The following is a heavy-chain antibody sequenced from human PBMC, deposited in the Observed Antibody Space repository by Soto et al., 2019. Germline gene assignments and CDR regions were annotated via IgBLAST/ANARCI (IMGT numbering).Heavy chain of an antibody. V-gene: IGHV3-33*01. CDR3: ARDGTTSPYYYYYGMDV. CDR1: GFTFSSYG. J-gene: IGHJ6*02. CDR2: IWYDGSNK. D-gene: IGHD1-7*01. Sequence: PGGSLRLSCAASGFTFSSYGMHWVRQAPGKGLEWVAVIWYDGSNKYYADSVKGRFTISRDNSKNTLYLQMNSLRAEDTAVYYCARDGTTSPYYYYYGMDVWGQGTTVTVSS.